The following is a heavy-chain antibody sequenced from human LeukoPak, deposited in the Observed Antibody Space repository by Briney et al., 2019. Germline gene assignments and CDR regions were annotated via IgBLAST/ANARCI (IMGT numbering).Heavy chain of an antibody. J-gene: IGHJ6*03. Sequence: PSETLSLTCTVAGGSLSSYYWSWIRQPPGKGLEWIGYIYYSGSTNYNPSPKSRVTISVDTSKNQFSLKLSSVTAADTAVYYCAREGRSSVAARVYYYYYYMDVWGKGTTVTVSS. CDR2: IYYSGST. CDR3: AREGRSSVAARVYYYYYYMDV. V-gene: IGHV4-59*01. CDR1: GGSLSSYY. D-gene: IGHD6-6*01.